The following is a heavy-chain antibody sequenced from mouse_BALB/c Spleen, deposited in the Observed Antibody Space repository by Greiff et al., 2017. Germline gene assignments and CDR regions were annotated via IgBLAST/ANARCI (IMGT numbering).Heavy chain of an antibody. J-gene: IGHJ3*01. Sequence: QVQLQQSGAELVRPGTSVKMSCKAAGYTFTNYWIGWVKQRPGHGLEWIGDIYPGGGSTNYNEKFKGKATFTADTSSNTAYMQLSSLTSEDSAVYYCARFYDGYPPFAYWGQGTLVTVSA. CDR2: IYPGGGST. V-gene: IGHV1-63*02. CDR1: GYTFTNYW. D-gene: IGHD2-3*01. CDR3: ARFYDGYPPFAY.